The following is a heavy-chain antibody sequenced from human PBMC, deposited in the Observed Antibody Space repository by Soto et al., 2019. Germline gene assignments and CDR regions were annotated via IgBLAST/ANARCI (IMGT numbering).Heavy chain of an antibody. J-gene: IGHJ4*02. D-gene: IGHD6-13*01. CDR1: GFTFSSYG. V-gene: IGHV3-33*01. Sequence: QVQLVESGGGVVQPGRSLRLSCAASGFTFSSYGMHWVRQAPGKGLEWVAVIYYDGSNKYYADSVKGRFTISRDNSQNTLYLQMNSLRAEDTAVFYCARSQYSSSWYPFDYWGQGTLGTVSS. CDR2: IYYDGSNK. CDR3: ARSQYSSSWYPFDY.